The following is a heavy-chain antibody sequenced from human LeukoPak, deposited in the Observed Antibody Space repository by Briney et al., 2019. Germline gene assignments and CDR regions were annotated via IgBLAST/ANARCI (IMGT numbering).Heavy chain of an antibody. CDR3: ARGRYYGSGNWFDP. Sequence: PSGTLSLTCAVSGGSISSSNWWSWVRQPPGKGLEWIGEIYHSGSTNYNPSLKSRVTISVDKSKNQFSLELSSVTAADTAVYYCARGRYYGSGNWFDPWGQGTLVTVSS. D-gene: IGHD3-10*01. CDR1: GGSISSSNW. V-gene: IGHV4-4*02. J-gene: IGHJ5*02. CDR2: IYHSGST.